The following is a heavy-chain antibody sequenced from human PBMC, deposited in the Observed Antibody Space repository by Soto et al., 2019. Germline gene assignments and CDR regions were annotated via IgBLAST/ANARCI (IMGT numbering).Heavy chain of an antibody. Sequence: GYPSETLSLTCTVSGGSISGYYWSWIRQPPGKGLEWIGYMYNTGSTVYNPSFKSRVTISVDTSKNQFSLKLNSVTAADTAVYYCARDLWGYCGTDCYPLDVWGQGTTVTVSS. CDR2: MYNTGST. CDR1: GGSISGYY. CDR3: ARDLWGYCGTDCYPLDV. J-gene: IGHJ6*02. D-gene: IGHD2-21*02. V-gene: IGHV4-59*01.